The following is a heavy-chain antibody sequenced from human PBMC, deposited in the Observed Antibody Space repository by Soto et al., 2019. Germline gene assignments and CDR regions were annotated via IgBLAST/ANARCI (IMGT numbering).Heavy chain of an antibody. CDR3: ARGWGRRFAY. CDR1: GGSFSGYY. D-gene: IGHD7-27*01. J-gene: IGHJ4*02. V-gene: IGHV4-34*01. Sequence: QVQLQQWGAGLLKPSETLSLTCAVYGGSFSGYYWSWIRQPPGKGLEWIGEINHSGSTNSNPSLRSRVTISEDPSKNQFYLTLRAVAAADTAVYYCARGWGRRFAYWRQGTLVTVSS. CDR2: INHSGST.